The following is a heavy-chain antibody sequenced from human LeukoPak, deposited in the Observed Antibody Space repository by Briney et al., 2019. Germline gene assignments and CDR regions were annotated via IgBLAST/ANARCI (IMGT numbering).Heavy chain of an antibody. J-gene: IGHJ4*02. D-gene: IGHD6-6*01. V-gene: IGHV4-34*01. CDR2: INHSGST. CDR3: ARGFGSSLDY. Sequence: SETLSLTCAVYGGSFSGYYWSWIRQPPGKGLEWIGEINHSGSTNYNPSLKSRVTISVDTSKNQFSLKLNSVTAADTAVYYCARGFGSSLDYWGQGTPVTVSS. CDR1: GGSFSGYY.